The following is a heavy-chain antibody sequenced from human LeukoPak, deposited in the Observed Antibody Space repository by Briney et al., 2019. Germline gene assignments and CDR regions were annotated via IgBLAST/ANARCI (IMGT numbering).Heavy chain of an antibody. Sequence: GASVKVSCKASGYTFTSYGISWVRQAPGQGLEWMGWISAYNGNTNYAQKLQGRVTMTTDTSTSTAYMELRSLRSDDTAVYYCARDYFGIAAAGTYFDYWGQRTLVTVSS. D-gene: IGHD6-13*01. V-gene: IGHV1-18*04. CDR2: ISAYNGNT. CDR1: GYTFTSYG. CDR3: ARDYFGIAAAGTYFDY. J-gene: IGHJ4*02.